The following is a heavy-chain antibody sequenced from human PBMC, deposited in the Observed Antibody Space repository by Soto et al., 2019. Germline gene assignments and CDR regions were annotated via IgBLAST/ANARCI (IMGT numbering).Heavy chain of an antibody. CDR3: ARDMVGFDY. J-gene: IGHJ4*02. Sequence: EVQLVESGGGLVQPGGSLRLSCVASGFTFSRSSMNWVRQAPGKGLEWVSNIRSTSNAMYYAGSVKGRFTVSRDNGKNSLYLQMKSLRDEDTAVYYCARDMVGFDYWGQVTLVTVSS. D-gene: IGHD2-15*01. CDR1: GFTFSRSS. V-gene: IGHV3-48*02. CDR2: IRSTSNAM.